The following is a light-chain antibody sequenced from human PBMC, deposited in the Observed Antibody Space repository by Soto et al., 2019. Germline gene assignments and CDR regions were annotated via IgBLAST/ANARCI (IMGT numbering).Light chain of an antibody. J-gene: IGLJ2*01. CDR3: ASYTSSSTSVI. CDR2: EVS. CDR1: SSDIGAYNH. V-gene: IGLV2-14*01. Sequence: QSALTQPASVSGSPGQSITISCTGTSSDIGAYNHVSWYQQHPDKAPKLIIFEVSNRPSGISSRFSGSKSGNTASLTISGLQAEDEADYYCASYTSSSTSVIFGRGTKLTVL.